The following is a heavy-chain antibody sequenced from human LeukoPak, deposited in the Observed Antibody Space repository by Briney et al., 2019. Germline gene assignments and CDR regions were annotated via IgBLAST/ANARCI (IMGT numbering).Heavy chain of an antibody. D-gene: IGHD1-26*01. CDR2: INHSGST. V-gene: IGHV4-34*01. J-gene: IGHJ6*03. CDR1: CGSFSGYY. Sequence: PSETLSLTCAVYCGSFSGYYWSWIRQPPGRGLEWIGEINHSGSTNYNPSLKSRVTISVDTSKNQFSLKLSSVTAADTAVSHATIRAVVGHHYYYTDVCSKGTTVTVSS. CDR3: TIRAVVGHHYYYTDV.